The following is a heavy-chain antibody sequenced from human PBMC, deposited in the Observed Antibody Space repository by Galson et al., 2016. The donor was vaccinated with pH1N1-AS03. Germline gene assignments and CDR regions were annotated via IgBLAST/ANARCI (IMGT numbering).Heavy chain of an antibody. CDR2: IYWDDDK. D-gene: IGHD3-9*01. J-gene: IGHJ4*02. Sequence: PALVKPTQTLTLTCTFSGFSLTTSAVGVVWISQPPGKALEWLALIYWDDDKRYNSSLKSRLTITKDTSKDQVVLTMTNMDPVDTATYYCARTAGWLPDFWGQGTLVTVSS. CDR1: GFSLTTSAVG. V-gene: IGHV2-5*02. CDR3: ARTAGWLPDF.